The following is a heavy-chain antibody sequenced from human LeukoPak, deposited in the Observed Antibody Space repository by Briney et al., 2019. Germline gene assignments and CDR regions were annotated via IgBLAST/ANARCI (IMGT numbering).Heavy chain of an antibody. D-gene: IGHD2-2*01. J-gene: IGHJ6*03. V-gene: IGHV1-2*02. CDR3: ASTCSSTSCPYRDYYYYMDV. Sequence: EASVKVSCKASGYTFTGYYMHWVRQAPGQGLEWMGWINPNSGGTNYAKKFQGRVTMTRDTSISTAYMELSRLRSDDTAVYYCASTCSSTSCPYRDYYYYMDVWGKGTTVTVSS. CDR1: GYTFTGYY. CDR2: INPNSGGT.